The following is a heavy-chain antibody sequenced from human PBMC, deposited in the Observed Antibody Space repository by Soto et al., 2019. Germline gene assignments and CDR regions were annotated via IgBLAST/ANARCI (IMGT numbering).Heavy chain of an antibody. CDR1: GYIFASYG. CDR2: ISAYNGNT. J-gene: IGHJ6*02. V-gene: IGHV1-18*01. D-gene: IGHD2-21*01. CDR3: GLSLRLRKGMDF. Sequence: ASVKVSCKASGYIFASYGISWVRQAPGQGLEWMGWISAYNGNTNYAQKLQGRVTMSTDTSTSTAYMELRSLRSDDTAVYYCGLSLRLRKGMDFWGPGTTVTGS.